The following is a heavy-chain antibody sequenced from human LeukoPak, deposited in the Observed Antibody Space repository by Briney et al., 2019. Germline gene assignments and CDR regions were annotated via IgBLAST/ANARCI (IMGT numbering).Heavy chain of an antibody. D-gene: IGHD4-23*01. J-gene: IGHJ4*02. Sequence: GTSLRLSCTTSGLTFTSHGFHWLRQVVGKRLEWVAFVRNDGSDTYHANSVKGRFSVSRDDSKNTLYLQMNSLRPEDTAIYYCARDRGKDYFDSWGQGTQVTVSS. CDR2: VRNDGSDT. CDR1: GLTFTSHG. V-gene: IGHV3-33*01. CDR3: ARDRGKDYFDS.